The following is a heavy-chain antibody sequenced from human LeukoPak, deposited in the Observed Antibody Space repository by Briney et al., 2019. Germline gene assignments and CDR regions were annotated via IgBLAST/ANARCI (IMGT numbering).Heavy chain of an antibody. CDR3: ARSLRDAFDI. V-gene: IGHV3-21*06. Sequence: PGGSLRLSCAASGFTFRSYTMNWVRQAPGKGLEWVSSLSGTGRYIYYADLMKGRFTISRDNAKNPLYLQMNSLRAEDTAVYYCARSLRDAFDIWGQGTMVTVSS. CDR1: GFTFRSYT. J-gene: IGHJ3*02. CDR2: LSGTGRYI.